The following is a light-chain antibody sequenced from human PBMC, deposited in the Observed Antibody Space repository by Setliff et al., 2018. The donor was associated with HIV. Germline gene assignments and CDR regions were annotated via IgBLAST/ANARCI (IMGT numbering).Light chain of an antibody. CDR3: SSYAGSDNFYV. CDR1: ISNIKSNP. V-gene: IGLV1-44*01. Sequence: QSALTQPPSASGTPGQRVTISCSVSISNIKSNPVNWLQQLPGTAPKLLIYDNNKRPSGVPDRFSCSKSGNTASLTVSGLQAEDEADYYCSSYAGSDNFYVFGTGTKVTVL. J-gene: IGLJ1*01. CDR2: DNN.